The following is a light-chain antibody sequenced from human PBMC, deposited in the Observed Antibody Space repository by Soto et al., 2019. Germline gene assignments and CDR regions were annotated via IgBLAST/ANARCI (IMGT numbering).Light chain of an antibody. J-gene: IGKJ1*01. CDR2: KVS. CDR3: MRGTHWPPWT. V-gene: IGKV2-30*01. CDR1: HSLVFSDGDTY. Sequence: DVMMTQSPLSLPVTLGQPASISCRSSHSLVFSDGDTYLSWFHQRPGQSPRRLIYKVSNRDSGVPDRFSGSGSGTDFTLKISRVEAEDVGVYYCMRGTHWPPWTFGQGTKVEIK.